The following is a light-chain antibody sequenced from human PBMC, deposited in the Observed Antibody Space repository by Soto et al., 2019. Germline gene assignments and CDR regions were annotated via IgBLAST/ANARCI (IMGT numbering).Light chain of an antibody. CDR2: DAS. Sequence: EIVLTQSPATLSLSPGERATLSCRASQSVSSYLAWYQQKPGQAPRLLIYDASNRATGIPARFSGSGSGTDFTLTISSLEPEDFAVYYYQQRSNGGTFGQGTKVEIK. CDR1: QSVSSY. CDR3: QQRSNGGT. J-gene: IGKJ1*01. V-gene: IGKV3-11*01.